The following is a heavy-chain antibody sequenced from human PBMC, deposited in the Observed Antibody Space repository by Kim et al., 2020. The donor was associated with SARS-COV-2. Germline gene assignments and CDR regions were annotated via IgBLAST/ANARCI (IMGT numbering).Heavy chain of an antibody. CDR1: GGSISSSSYY. V-gene: IGHV4-39*01. CDR3: ARLRRRLLWFGEFDY. CDR2: IYYSGST. Sequence: SETLSLTCTVSGGSISSSSYYWGWIRQPPGKGLEWIGSIYYSGSTYYNPSLKSRVTISVDTSKNQFSLKLSSVTAADTAVYYCARLRRRLLWFGEFDYWGQGTLVTVSS. D-gene: IGHD3-10*01. J-gene: IGHJ4*02.